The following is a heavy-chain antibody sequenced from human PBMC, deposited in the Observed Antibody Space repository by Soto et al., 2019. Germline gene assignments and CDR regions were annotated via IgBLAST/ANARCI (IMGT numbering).Heavy chain of an antibody. CDR3: ARDHYYDSSGYYSNNWFDP. CDR2: INSDGSST. Sequence: GGSLRLSCAASGFTFSSYWMHWVRQAPGKGLVWVSRINSDGSSTSYADSVKGRFTISRDNAKNTLYLQINSLRAEDTAVYYCARDHYYDSSGYYSNNWFDPWGQGTLVTVSS. D-gene: IGHD3-22*01. V-gene: IGHV3-74*01. CDR1: GFTFSSYW. J-gene: IGHJ5*02.